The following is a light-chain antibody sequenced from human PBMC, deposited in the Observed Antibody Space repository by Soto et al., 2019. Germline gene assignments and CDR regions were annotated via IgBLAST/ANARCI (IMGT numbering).Light chain of an antibody. CDR2: EDN. J-gene: IGLJ1*01. CDR3: CSYATVNTFV. CDR1: SSDVGTYNL. V-gene: IGLV2-23*02. Sequence: QSVLTQPASVSGSPGQSITISCTGPSSDVGTYNLVSWYQQHPGKAPKLLISEDNKRPSGVSNRFSGSKSGNTASLSISGLQAEDEADYYCCSYATVNTFVFGTGTKVTVL.